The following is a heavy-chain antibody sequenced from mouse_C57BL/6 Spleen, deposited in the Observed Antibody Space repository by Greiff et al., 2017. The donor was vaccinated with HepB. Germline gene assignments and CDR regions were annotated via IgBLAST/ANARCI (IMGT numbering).Heavy chain of an antibody. CDR2: IDPETGGT. J-gene: IGHJ3*01. CDR3: TRWGYYPSWFAY. V-gene: IGHV1-15*01. Sequence: QVQLQQSGAELVRPGASVTLSCKASGYTFTDYEMHWVKQTPVHGLEWIGAIDPETGGTAYNQKFKGKAILTADKSSSTAYMELRSLTSEASAVYYCTRWGYYPSWFAYWGQGTLVTVSA. D-gene: IGHD2-3*01. CDR1: GYTFTDYE.